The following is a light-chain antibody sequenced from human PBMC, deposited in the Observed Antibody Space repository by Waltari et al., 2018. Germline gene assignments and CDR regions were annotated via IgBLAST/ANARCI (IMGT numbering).Light chain of an antibody. CDR3: QQYYRYPVT. V-gene: IGKV1-5*03. Sequence: DIQMTQSPLTLSASAGDRVTITCRASQNISSWLAWFQQKPGNAPKLLIYKTSTLQSGVPSRFLGGGSGTEFTVTISSLQPEDFATYYCQQYYRYPVTFGQGTKVDIK. CDR2: KTS. J-gene: IGKJ2*01. CDR1: QNISSW.